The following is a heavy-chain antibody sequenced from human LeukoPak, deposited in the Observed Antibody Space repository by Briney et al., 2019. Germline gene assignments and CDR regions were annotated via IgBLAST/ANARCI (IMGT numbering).Heavy chain of an antibody. V-gene: IGHV4-30-4*07. J-gene: IGHJ5*01. CDR2: IYYSGST. CDR3: ARGGYDFWFDS. Sequence: PSQTLSLTCAVSGGSISSGGYSWSWIRQPPGKGLEWIGYIYYSGSTYYNPSLKSRVTISVDTSKNQFYLKLRSVTAADTAVYYCARGGYDFWFDSWGQGDLVTVPS. CDR1: GGSISSGGYS. D-gene: IGHD3-3*01.